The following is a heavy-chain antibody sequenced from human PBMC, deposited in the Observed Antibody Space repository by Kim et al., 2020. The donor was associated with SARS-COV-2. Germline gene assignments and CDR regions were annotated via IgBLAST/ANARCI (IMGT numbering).Heavy chain of an antibody. CDR2: IYYSGST. J-gene: IGHJ4*02. D-gene: IGHD1-26*01. CDR3: ARDSGRIKPLIFDY. V-gene: IGHV4-39*07. CDR1: GGSISSSSYY. Sequence: SETLSLTCTVSGGSISSSSYYWGWIRQPPGKGLEWIGSIYYSGSTYYNPSLKSRVTISVDTSKNQFSLKLSSVTAADTAVYYCARDSGRIKPLIFDYWGQGTLVTVSS.